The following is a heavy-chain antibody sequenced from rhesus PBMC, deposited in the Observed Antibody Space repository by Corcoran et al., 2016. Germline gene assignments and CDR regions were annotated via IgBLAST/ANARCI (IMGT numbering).Heavy chain of an antibody. CDR3: ARDRESRGFFDY. CDR1: GGTIRGGYG. J-gene: IGHJ4*01. Sequence: QVQLQESGPGLLKTSETMSLTCAVSGGTIRGGYGWGWIRQTPGKGLEWIGNIYSSMGNTYYNPSLKSRPTISTDTSKNQFALRLSSVTAADTAVYYCARDRESRGFFDYGGQGVLVTVSS. V-gene: IGHV4S7*01. CDR2: IYSSMGNT. D-gene: IGHD5-42*01.